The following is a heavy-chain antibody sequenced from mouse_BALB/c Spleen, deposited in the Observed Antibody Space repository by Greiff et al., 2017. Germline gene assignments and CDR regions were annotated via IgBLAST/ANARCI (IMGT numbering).Heavy chain of an antibody. Sequence: QVQLKESGAELMKPGASVKISCKATGYTFSSYWIEWVKQRPGHGLEWIGEILPGSGSTNYNEKFKGKATFTADTSSNTAYMQLSSLTSEDSAVYYCARDGYEGVFDYWGQGTTLTVSS. CDR3: ARDGYEGVFDY. CDR1: GYTFSSYW. D-gene: IGHD2-2*01. CDR2: ILPGSGST. J-gene: IGHJ2*01. V-gene: IGHV1-9*01.